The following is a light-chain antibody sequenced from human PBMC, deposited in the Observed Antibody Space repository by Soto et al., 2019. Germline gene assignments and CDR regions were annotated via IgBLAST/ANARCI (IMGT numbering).Light chain of an antibody. Sequence: DIQMTQSPSSPSASVGDRVTITCQASQDISNYLNWYQQKPGKAPKLLIYDASNLQTGVPSRFSGSGSGTYFTFTISSLQPEDIATYYCQQYDNLPPYTFGQGTKLEIK. CDR3: QQYDNLPPYT. J-gene: IGKJ2*01. V-gene: IGKV1-33*01. CDR2: DAS. CDR1: QDISNY.